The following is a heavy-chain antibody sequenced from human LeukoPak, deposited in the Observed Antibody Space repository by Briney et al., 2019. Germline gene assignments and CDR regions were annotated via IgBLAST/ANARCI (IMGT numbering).Heavy chain of an antibody. CDR2: INHSGST. D-gene: IGHD4-17*01. CDR1: GGPFSGYY. Sequence: SETLSLTCAVYGGPFSGYYWSWIRQPPGKGLEWIGEINHSGSTNYNPSLKSRVTISVDTSKNQFSLKLSSVTAADTAVYYCATTYDYGASTGDYWGQGTLVTVSS. J-gene: IGHJ4*02. V-gene: IGHV4-34*01. CDR3: ATTYDYGASTGDY.